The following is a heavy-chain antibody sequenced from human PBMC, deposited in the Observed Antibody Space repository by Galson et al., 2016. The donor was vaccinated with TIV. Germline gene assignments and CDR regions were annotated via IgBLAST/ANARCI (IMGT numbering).Heavy chain of an antibody. CDR2: IDPNSGDT. Sequence: SVKVSCKASGYTFTSYRIHWIRQAPRQGLEWLGGIDPNSGDTNFGQNFEGRITMTRDRSVRAVYLDLNRLELDDTAVYYCARVSRRTLTRSTYYDCWGQGSLVTVSS. V-gene: IGHV1-2*02. CDR3: ARVSRRTLTRSTYYDC. CDR1: GYTFTSYR. D-gene: IGHD1/OR15-1a*01. J-gene: IGHJ4*02.